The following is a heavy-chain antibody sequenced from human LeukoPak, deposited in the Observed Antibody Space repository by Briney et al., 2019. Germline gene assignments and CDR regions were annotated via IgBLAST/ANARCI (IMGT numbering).Heavy chain of an antibody. J-gene: IGHJ4*02. CDR1: GGSFSGYY. CDR3: ARRVRRWLQLGGGHFDY. D-gene: IGHD5-24*01. V-gene: IGHV4-34*01. Sequence: SETLSLTCAVYGGSFSGYYWSWIRQPPGKGLEWIGEINHSGSTNYNPSLKSRVTISVDTSKNQFSLKLSSVTAADTAVYYCARRVRRWLQLGGGHFDYWGQGTLVTVSS. CDR2: INHSGST.